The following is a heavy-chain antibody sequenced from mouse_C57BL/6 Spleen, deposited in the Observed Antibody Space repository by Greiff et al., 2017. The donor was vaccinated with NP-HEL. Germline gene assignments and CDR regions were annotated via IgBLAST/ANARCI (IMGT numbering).Heavy chain of an antibody. V-gene: IGHV1-62-2*01. CDR1: GYTFTEYT. Sequence: VKLQESGAELVKPGASVKLSCKASGYTFTEYTIHWVKQRSGQGLEWIGWFYPGSGSIKYNEKFKDKATLTADKSSSTVYMELSRLTSEDSAVYFCARHEDPYYSNYVPLAYWGQGTLVTVSA. CDR3: ARHEDPYYSNYVPLAY. J-gene: IGHJ3*01. D-gene: IGHD2-5*01. CDR2: FYPGSGSI.